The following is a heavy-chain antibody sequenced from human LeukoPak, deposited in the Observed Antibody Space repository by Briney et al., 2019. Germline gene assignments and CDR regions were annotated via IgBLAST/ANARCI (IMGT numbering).Heavy chain of an antibody. Sequence: SETLSLTCAVYGGSFSGYYWSWIRQPPGKGLEWIGEINHSGSTNYNPSLKSRVTISVDTSKNQFSLKLSSVTAADTAVYYCASLFRPGRGRGGSSYFDYWGQGTLVTVSS. D-gene: IGHD2-21*01. CDR2: INHSGST. V-gene: IGHV4-34*01. CDR1: GGSFSGYY. J-gene: IGHJ4*02. CDR3: ASLFRPGRGRGGSSYFDY.